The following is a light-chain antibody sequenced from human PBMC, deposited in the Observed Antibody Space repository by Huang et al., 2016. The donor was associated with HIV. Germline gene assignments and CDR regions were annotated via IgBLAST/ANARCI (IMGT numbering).Light chain of an antibody. J-gene: IGKJ5*01. V-gene: IGKV1-9*01. Sequence: QLTQSPSSLSMSVGDGVIITCQASQDIANSLAWYQHKPGRAPKLLISAASTLQSGVPSRFSGGSAGTYFTLIITNLQPDDFASYYCQQLHSYPITFGQGTRLDI. CDR2: AAS. CDR1: QDIANS. CDR3: QQLHSYPIT.